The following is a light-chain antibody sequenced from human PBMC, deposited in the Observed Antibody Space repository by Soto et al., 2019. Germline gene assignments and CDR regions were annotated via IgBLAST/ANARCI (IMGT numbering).Light chain of an antibody. CDR2: DAS. Sequence: EIVLTQSPATLSLSPGERATLSCRASQSVASYLAWYQQKPGQAPRLLIYDASNRATGIPARFSGSGSGTDFTITISSLEPEDFAVYYCQQRINWPPTFGGGTEVEIK. V-gene: IGKV3-11*01. J-gene: IGKJ4*01. CDR1: QSVASY. CDR3: QQRINWPPT.